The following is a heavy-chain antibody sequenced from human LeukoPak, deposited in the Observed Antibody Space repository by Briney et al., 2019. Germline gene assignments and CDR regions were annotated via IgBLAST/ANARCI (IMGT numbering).Heavy chain of an antibody. J-gene: IGHJ4*02. V-gene: IGHV2-5*01. CDR3: AHRRPGWAAMVPHFDY. D-gene: IGHD5-18*01. Sequence: SGPTLVKPTQTLTLTCTFSGFSLSTSGVGVGWIRQPPGKALEWLALIYWNDDKRYSPSLKSRLTITKDTSKNQVVLTMTNMDPVDTATYYCAHRRPGWAAMVPHFDYWGQGTLVTVSS. CDR2: IYWNDDK. CDR1: GFSLSTSGVG.